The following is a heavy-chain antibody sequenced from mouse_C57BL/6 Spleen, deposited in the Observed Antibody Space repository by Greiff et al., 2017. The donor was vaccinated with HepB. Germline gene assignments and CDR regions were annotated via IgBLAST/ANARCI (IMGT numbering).Heavy chain of an antibody. CDR2: ISSGSSTI. CDR1: GFTFSDYG. D-gene: IGHD1-1*01. J-gene: IGHJ4*01. CDR3: ARPGAYYYGSTYAMDY. V-gene: IGHV5-17*01. Sequence: EVKLVESGGGLVKPGGSLKLSCAASGFTFSDYGMHWVRQAPEKGLEWVAYISSGSSTIYYADTVKGRFTISRDNAKNTLFLQMTSLRSEDTAMYYCARPGAYYYGSTYAMDYWGQGTSVTVSS.